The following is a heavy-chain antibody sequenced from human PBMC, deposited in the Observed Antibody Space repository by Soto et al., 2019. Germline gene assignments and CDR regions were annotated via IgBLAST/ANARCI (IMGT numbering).Heavy chain of an antibody. CDR3: ARVRGYCSGGSCYLDY. D-gene: IGHD2-15*01. CDR2: ISSDGSIR. CDR1: GFTFSSYW. J-gene: IGHJ4*02. V-gene: IGHV3-74*01. Sequence: PGGSLRLSCAASGFTFSSYWMHWVRQAPGKGLVWVSRISSDGSIRTYADSVKGRFTISRDNAKDTLYLQMNSLRAEDTAVYYCARVRGYCSGGSCYLDYWGQGTLVTV.